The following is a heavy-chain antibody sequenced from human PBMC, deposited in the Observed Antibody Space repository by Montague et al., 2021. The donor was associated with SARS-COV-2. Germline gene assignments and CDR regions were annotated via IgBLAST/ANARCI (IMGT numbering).Heavy chain of an antibody. CDR2: IDTSGSA. D-gene: IGHD3-10*01. V-gene: IGHV4-61*02. CDR1: GDSINSDRYF. Sequence: TLSLTCSVSGDSINSDRYFWTWIRQPAGKGLEWIGRIDTSGSAHYNPSLKSRVTMSVDTSKNVFFLHLNSVTAADRDVYYCGRVLKRGSGELCYSWGQGTLVTVSA. CDR3: GRVLKRGSGELCYS. J-gene: IGHJ4*02.